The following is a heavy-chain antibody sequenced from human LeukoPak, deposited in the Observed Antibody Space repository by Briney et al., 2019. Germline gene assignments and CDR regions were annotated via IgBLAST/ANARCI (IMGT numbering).Heavy chain of an antibody. CDR1: GGSISSYY. J-gene: IGHJ5*02. Sequence: SETLSLTCTVSGGSISSYYWSWIRQPAGKGLEWIGHIYTSGSTKYNPSLKGRVTMSVDTSKNQFSLRLNSLTATDTAVYYCARLNKPGWFDPWGQGTLVTVSS. V-gene: IGHV4-4*07. CDR3: ARLNKPGWFDP. CDR2: IYTSGST. D-gene: IGHD1-14*01.